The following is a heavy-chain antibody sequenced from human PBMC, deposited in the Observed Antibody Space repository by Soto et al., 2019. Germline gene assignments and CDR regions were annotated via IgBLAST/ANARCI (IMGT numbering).Heavy chain of an antibody. J-gene: IGHJ5*02. Sequence: PSETLSLTCAVYGGSFSGYYWSWIRQPPGEGLEWIGEINHSGSTNYNPSLKSRVTISVDTSKNQFSLKLSSVTAADTAVYYCARAPPDIVVVPAAVRPRGWFDPWGQGTLVTVSS. D-gene: IGHD2-2*01. CDR2: INHSGST. CDR1: GGSFSGYY. V-gene: IGHV4-34*01. CDR3: ARAPPDIVVVPAAVRPRGWFDP.